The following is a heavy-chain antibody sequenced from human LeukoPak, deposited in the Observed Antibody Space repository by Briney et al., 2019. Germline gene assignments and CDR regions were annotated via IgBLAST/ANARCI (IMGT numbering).Heavy chain of an antibody. CDR1: GLTFSSYS. Sequence: PGGSLRLSCAASGLTFSSYSMNWVRQAPGKGLEWVSSISSSSSYIYYADSVKGRFTISRDNAKNSLYLQMNTLRTEDKAVYYCAREGTVTVDLRFDPWGQGTLVTVSS. J-gene: IGHJ5*02. CDR3: AREGTVTVDLRFDP. V-gene: IGHV3-21*01. CDR2: ISSSSSYI. D-gene: IGHD4-11*01.